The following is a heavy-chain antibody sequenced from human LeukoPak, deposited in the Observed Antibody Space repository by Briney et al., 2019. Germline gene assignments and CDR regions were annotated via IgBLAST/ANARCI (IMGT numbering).Heavy chain of an antibody. CDR3: AKQGKVFYDSSGYYSDY. CDR2: ISDDETNK. CDR1: GFTFSSYG. J-gene: IGHJ4*02. Sequence: GGSLILSCAASGFTFSSYGMHWVRQAPGKGLEWVAVISDDETNKFYADSVKGRFTISRDNSQNTLYLQMNSLRAEDTAVYYCAKQGKVFYDSSGYYSDYWGQGTLVTVSS. D-gene: IGHD3-22*01. V-gene: IGHV3-30*18.